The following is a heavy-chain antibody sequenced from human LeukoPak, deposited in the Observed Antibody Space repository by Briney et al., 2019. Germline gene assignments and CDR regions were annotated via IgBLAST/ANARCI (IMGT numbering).Heavy chain of an antibody. CDR2: IGGGGVTT. CDR1: GFTFSSYS. Sequence: AGGSLRLSCAASGFTFSSYSMHWVRQAPGKGPEFVSVIGGGGVTTFYADSVKDRFTISKDNSKNTLYVEMGSLRAEDMAVYYCAREGGGSGLWYYDLWGRGTLVTVSS. D-gene: IGHD1-26*01. V-gene: IGHV3-64*02. J-gene: IGHJ2*01. CDR3: AREGGGSGLWYYDL.